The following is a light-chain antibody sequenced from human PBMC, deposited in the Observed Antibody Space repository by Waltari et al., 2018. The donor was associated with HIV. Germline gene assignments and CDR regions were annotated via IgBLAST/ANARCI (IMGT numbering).Light chain of an antibody. Sequence: EIVMTQSPATLSVSPGERGTPSCRASENIDTTLAWYQHKPGPAPRLLISGASTRATGIPARFSGSGSGTDFTLNIGTLQSEDFAVYYCQQYNKWPRTFGRGTKVEI. CDR1: ENIDTT. J-gene: IGKJ4*02. V-gene: IGKV3-15*01. CDR3: QQYNKWPRT. CDR2: GAS.